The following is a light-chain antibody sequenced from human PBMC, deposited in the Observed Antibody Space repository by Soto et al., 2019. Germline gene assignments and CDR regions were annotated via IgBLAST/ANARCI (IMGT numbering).Light chain of an antibody. CDR3: QSYDTSLIAHVV. V-gene: IGLV1-40*01. Sequence: QSVLTQPPSVSGAPGQRVTISCTGSSSNIGAGYDVHWYQQLPGTAPKLLISGNSDRPSGVPDRFSGSKSGTSASLAITGLQAEDEADYYCQSYDTSLIAHVVFGGGTKVTVL. J-gene: IGLJ2*01. CDR1: SSNIGAGYD. CDR2: GNS.